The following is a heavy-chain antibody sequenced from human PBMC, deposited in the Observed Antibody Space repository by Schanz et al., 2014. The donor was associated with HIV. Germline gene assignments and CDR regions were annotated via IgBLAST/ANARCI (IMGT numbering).Heavy chain of an antibody. Sequence: QVQLVQSGTEVKKPGSSVKVSCKPSGGTFRSFAISWVRQAPGQGLEWMGGINPNSGGTNYAQKFQGRVTMTRDTSISTAYMEMSRLRSDDTAVYYCARVGRAYYYDSSGGIDYWGQGTLVTVSS. V-gene: IGHV1-2*02. CDR3: ARVGRAYYYDSSGGIDY. CDR2: INPNSGGT. D-gene: IGHD3-22*01. CDR1: GGTFRSFA. J-gene: IGHJ4*02.